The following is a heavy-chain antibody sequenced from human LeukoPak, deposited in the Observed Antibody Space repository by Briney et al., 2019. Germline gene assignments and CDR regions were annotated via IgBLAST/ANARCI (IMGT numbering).Heavy chain of an antibody. Sequence: GGSLRLSCAASGFTVSRNYMTWVRQAPGKGLEWVSVIYSGGSTYYADSVKGRFTISRDNSKNTLYLQMNSLRAEDTAVYYCARGDYGDYVGWYFDYWGQGTLVTVSS. CDR3: ARGDYGDYVGWYFDY. J-gene: IGHJ4*02. V-gene: IGHV3-66*01. D-gene: IGHD4-17*01. CDR2: IYSGGST. CDR1: GFTVSRNY.